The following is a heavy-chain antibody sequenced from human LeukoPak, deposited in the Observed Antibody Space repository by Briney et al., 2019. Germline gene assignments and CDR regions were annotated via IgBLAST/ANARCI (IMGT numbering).Heavy chain of an antibody. CDR2: INPHNGGA. CDR3: ASGGAGSAYYGWDFFRFDY. Sequence: ASVKVSCKASEDSFTGYYIHWVRQAPGQGPEWMGWINPHNGGAKYADRLQGRVTMTRDTSIGTAYMELSRLRPDDTAVYYCASGGAGSAYYGWDFFRFDYWGQGTLVTVSS. J-gene: IGHJ4*02. D-gene: IGHD4-17*01. V-gene: IGHV1-2*02. CDR1: EDSFTGYY.